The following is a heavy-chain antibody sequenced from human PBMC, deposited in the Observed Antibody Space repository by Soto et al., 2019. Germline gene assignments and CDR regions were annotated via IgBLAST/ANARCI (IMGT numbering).Heavy chain of an antibody. CDR2: IWLDGSKK. V-gene: IGHV3-33*01. D-gene: IGHD2-8*02. CDR3: ARGAPMGVYAIYH. Sequence: QVQLVESGGGVVQPGRSLRLSCAASGFTFSSYGMHWVRQAPGKGLEWVALIWLDGSKKYYADSVKGRFTISRDNSKNPLYLQMNSLRAEDTAVYYCARGAPMGVYAIYHWGQGTLVTGSS. J-gene: IGHJ5*02. CDR1: GFTFSSYG.